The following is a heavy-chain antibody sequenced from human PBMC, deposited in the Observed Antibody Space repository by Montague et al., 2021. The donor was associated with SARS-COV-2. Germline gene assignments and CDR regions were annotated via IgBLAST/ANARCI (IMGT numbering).Heavy chain of an antibody. Sequence: SETLSLTCAVSGGSITGCSWSWVRQPAGKGLEWIGRVTTSGTTNYSPSLRSRVTMSVDTSKNQFSLNLNSVTAADTAIYYCARTPTRPLSLDSWGQGTLVTVSS. CDR3: ARTPTRPLSLDS. D-gene: IGHD6-6*01. V-gene: IGHV4-4*07. J-gene: IGHJ4*02. CDR1: GGSITGCS. CDR2: VTTSGTT.